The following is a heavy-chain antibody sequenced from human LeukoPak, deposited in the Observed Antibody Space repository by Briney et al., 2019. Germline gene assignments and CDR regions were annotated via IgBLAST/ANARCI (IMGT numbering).Heavy chain of an antibody. J-gene: IGHJ4*02. D-gene: IGHD3-22*01. CDR3: ARDYDSSGYPSG. Sequence: GGSLRLSCAASGFTFNNYGMSWVRQAPGKGLEWVSTISGSGGGTYCPDSVKGRFTISRDNSKNTLYLQMNSLRAEDTAVYYCARDYDSSGYPSGWGQGTLVTVSS. CDR1: GFTFNNYG. V-gene: IGHV3-23*01. CDR2: ISGSGGGT.